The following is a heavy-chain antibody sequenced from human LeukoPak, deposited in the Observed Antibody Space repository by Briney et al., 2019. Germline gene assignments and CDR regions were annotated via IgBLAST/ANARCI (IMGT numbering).Heavy chain of an antibody. J-gene: IGHJ3*02. CDR2: ISWNSNHI. D-gene: IGHD2-15*01. Sequence: GGSLRLSCTASGFTFNDFAMHWVRQAPGRGLEWVSGISWNSNHIVYADSVKGRFTISRDNAENSLYLQMNSLTTDDTAFYYCTKPKVLSPGVFDIWGQGKMVTVSA. CDR1: GFTFNDFA. V-gene: IGHV3-9*01. CDR3: TKPKVLSPGVFDI.